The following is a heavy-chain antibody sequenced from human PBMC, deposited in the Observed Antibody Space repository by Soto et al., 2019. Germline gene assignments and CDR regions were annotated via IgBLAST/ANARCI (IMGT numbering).Heavy chain of an antibody. V-gene: IGHV1-46*01. J-gene: IGHJ4*02. D-gene: IGHD3-22*01. CDR3: ARGYTPYYDSSGYYFGEDY. CDR2: INPSGGST. Sequence: QVQLVQSGAEVKKPGASVRVSCKASEYTFTNYRIHWVRQAPGQGLEWMGFINPSGGSTSYAQKFQGRVTMTRDTSTSTVFMELSSLRSEDTAVYYCARGYTPYYDSSGYYFGEDYWGQGTLVTVSS. CDR1: EYTFTNYR.